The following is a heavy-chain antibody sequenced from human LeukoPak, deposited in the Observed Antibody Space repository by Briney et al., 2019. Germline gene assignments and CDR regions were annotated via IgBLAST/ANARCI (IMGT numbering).Heavy chain of an antibody. V-gene: IGHV3-33*08. Sequence: QPGGSLRLSCAASGFTFSSYAMSWVRQAPGKGLEWVAAMWYDGGKYNADSVEGRFTVSRDNSRNTVYLQMNSLGAEDTAVYYCARDLYTYYFDYWGQGALVTVSS. CDR3: ARDLYTYYFDY. CDR2: MWYDGGK. J-gene: IGHJ4*02. CDR1: GFTFSSYA. D-gene: IGHD4-11*01.